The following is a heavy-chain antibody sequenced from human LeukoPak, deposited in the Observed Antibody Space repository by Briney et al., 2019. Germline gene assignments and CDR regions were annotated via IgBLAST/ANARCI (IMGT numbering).Heavy chain of an antibody. V-gene: IGHV4-59*01. J-gene: IGHJ6*02. CDR2: FYYSGST. Sequence: SETLSLTCTVSGVSNSGNYWSWIRQPPGKGLEWIGYFYYSGSTNYNPSLKSRVTTSVDTSKNQFSLRLSSVTAADTAVYYCARENYYGMDVWGQGTTVIVSS. CDR3: ARENYYGMDV. CDR1: GVSNSGNY.